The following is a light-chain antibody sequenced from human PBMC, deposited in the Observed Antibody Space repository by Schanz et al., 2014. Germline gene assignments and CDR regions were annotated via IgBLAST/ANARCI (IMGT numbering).Light chain of an antibody. CDR1: SSDVGGYNY. CDR3: SSYGGNLGV. J-gene: IGLJ1*01. V-gene: IGLV2-14*01. Sequence: QSALTQPASVSGSPGQSITISCTGTSSDVGGYNYVSWYQQHPGKAPKLMIYDVSIRPSGVPTRFSGSKSDNTASLTISGLQAEDEADYYCSSYGGNLGVFGTGTKLTVL. CDR2: DVS.